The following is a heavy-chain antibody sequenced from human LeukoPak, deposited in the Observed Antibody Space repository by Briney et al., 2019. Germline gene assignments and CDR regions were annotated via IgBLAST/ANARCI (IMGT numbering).Heavy chain of an antibody. CDR3: ASTTNVQMGTPYYYDSSGYYYVFDY. D-gene: IGHD3-22*01. V-gene: IGHV4-34*01. CDR2: VNHSGST. CDR1: GGSFSGYY. J-gene: IGHJ4*02. Sequence: PSETLSLTCAVYGGSFSGYYWSWIRQPPGKGLEWIGEVNHSGSTNYNPSLKSRVTISVDTSKNQFSLKLSSVTAADTAVYHCASTTNVQMGTPYYYDSSGYYYVFDYWGQGTLVTVSS.